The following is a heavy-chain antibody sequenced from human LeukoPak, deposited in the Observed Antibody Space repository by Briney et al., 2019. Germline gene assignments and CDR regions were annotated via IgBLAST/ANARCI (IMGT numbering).Heavy chain of an antibody. D-gene: IGHD2-15*01. CDR1: GGSMSSYY. Sequence: SETLSLTCTVSGGSMSSYYWSWIRPPPGKGLEWIGYIYYSGRTNYNPSLKSRVTISVDTSKTQFPLKLSSVTAADTAVYYCARRWSGGYCSGGSCYYCDLWGRGTLVTVSS. V-gene: IGHV4-59*08. CDR2: IYYSGRT. CDR3: ARRWSGGYCSGGSCYYCDL. J-gene: IGHJ2*01.